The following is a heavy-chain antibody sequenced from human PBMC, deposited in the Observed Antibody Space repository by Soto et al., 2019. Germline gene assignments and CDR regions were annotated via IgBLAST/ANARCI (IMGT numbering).Heavy chain of an antibody. CDR3: AKENAVTAFGDY. V-gene: IGHV3-23*01. D-gene: IGHD1-20*01. CDR1: GFTFSSFA. CDR2: ISAGGDRT. J-gene: IGHJ4*02. Sequence: GGSLRLSCAASGFTFSSFAMSWVRQAPGKGLEWVSAISAGGDRTYYADSVKGRFTISRDNPENTLFLQMNSLRAEDTAVYFCAKENAVTAFGDYWVQGAMVTVSS.